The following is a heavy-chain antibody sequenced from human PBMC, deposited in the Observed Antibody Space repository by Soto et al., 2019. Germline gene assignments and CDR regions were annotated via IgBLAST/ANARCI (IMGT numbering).Heavy chain of an antibody. CDR2: IYYSGST. V-gene: IGHV4-39*01. CDR3: ARPLVVPGYFDY. Sequence: TSETLSLTCTVSGGSISSSSYYWGWIRQPPGKGLEWIGSIYYSGSTYYNPSLKSRVTISVDTSKNQFSLKLSSVTAADTAVYYCARPLVVPGYFDYWGQGTLVTVSS. D-gene: IGHD2-2*01. J-gene: IGHJ4*02. CDR1: GGSISSSSYY.